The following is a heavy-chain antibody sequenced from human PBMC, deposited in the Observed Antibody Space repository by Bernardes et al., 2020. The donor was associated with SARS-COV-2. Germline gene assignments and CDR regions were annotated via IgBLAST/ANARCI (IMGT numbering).Heavy chain of an antibody. D-gene: IGHD3-22*01. V-gene: IGHV1-18*01. J-gene: IGHJ3*02. CDR2: ISAFNGNT. CDR3: ARAFENYYDRSGNYYSDAFDI. CDR1: GYSFTSYG. Sequence: ASVKVSCKVSGYSFTSYGLIWVRQAPGQGLEWMAWISAFNGNTNYAHKVQDRVTLTADTSTSTVYMELRSLRSDDTAVYYCARAFENYYDRSGNYYSDAFDIWGQGTMVTVSP.